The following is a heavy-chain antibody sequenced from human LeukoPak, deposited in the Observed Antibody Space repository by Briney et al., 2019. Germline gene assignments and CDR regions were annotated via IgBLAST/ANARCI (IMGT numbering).Heavy chain of an antibody. Sequence: GESLKISCKGSGYSFTSYWISWVRQMPGKGLEWMGRIDPSDSYTNYSPSFQGHVTISADKSISTAYLQWSSLKASDTAMYYCARHKDHDQNWFDPWGQGTLVTVSS. CDR1: GYSFTSYW. V-gene: IGHV5-10-1*01. CDR3: ARHKDHDQNWFDP. D-gene: IGHD3-3*01. J-gene: IGHJ5*02. CDR2: IDPSDSYT.